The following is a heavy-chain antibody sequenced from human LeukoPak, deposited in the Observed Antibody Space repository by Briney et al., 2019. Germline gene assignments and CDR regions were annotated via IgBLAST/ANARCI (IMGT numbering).Heavy chain of an antibody. J-gene: IGHJ4*02. CDR2: IKQDGSEK. CDR1: GFTFADYA. CDR3: ARDSRDSSSSWCDY. D-gene: IGHD6-13*01. V-gene: IGHV3-7*03. Sequence: GGSLRLSCAASGFTFADYAMTWVRQAPGKGLEWVANIKQDGSEKYYVDSVKGRFTISRDNAKNSLYLQMNSLRAEDTAVYYCARDSRDSSSSWCDYWGQGTLVTVSS.